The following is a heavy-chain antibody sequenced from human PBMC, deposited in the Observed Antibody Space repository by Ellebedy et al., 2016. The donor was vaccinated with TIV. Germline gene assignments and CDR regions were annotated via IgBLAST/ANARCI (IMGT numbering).Heavy chain of an antibody. V-gene: IGHV3-21*06. CDR2: ISSSSTYI. Sequence: GGSLRLXXAASKFTFSRYSMNWVRQAPGKGLEWVSSISSSSTYIYYADSVKGRFTISRDNTKNSLYLQMNSLRAEDTAVYYCAGPMVGVAGEIDYWGQGTRVTVSS. CDR1: KFTFSRYS. CDR3: AGPMVGVAGEIDY. J-gene: IGHJ4*02. D-gene: IGHD6-19*01.